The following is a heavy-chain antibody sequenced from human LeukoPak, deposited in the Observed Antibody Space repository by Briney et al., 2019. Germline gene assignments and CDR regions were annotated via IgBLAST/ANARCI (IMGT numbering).Heavy chain of an antibody. V-gene: IGHV1-69*13. Sequence: SVKVSCKASGGTFSSYAISWVRQAPGQGLEWMGGIIPILGTANYAQKFQGRVTITADESTSTAYMELGSLRSEDTAVYYCARAGSWNANSSGYYYAYFDYWGQGTLVTVSS. CDR1: GGTFSSYA. CDR2: IIPILGTA. D-gene: IGHD3-22*01. CDR3: ARAGSWNANSSGYYYAYFDY. J-gene: IGHJ4*02.